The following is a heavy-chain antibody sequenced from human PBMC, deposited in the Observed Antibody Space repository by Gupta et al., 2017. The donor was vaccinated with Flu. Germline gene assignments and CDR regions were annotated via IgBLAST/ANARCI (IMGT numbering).Heavy chain of an antibody. CDR1: YA. CDR3: AKEGYGGYGSSGYFDY. V-gene: IGHV3-23*01. D-gene: IGHD3-22*01. CDR2: ISRSGGST. J-gene: IGHJ4*02. Sequence: YAMSWVRQAAGKGLEWVSAISRSGGSTYYADSWKGRFTISRDNSKNTLYLQMNSLRDEDTAVYYCAKEGYGGYGSSGYFDYWGQVTLVTVS.